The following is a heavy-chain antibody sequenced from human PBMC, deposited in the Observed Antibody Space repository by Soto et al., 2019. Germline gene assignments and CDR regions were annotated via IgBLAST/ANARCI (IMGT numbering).Heavy chain of an antibody. V-gene: IGHV1-3*01. Sequence: QVQLVQSGAEVKKPGASVKVSCQASGYSFTSYSMHWVRQAPGQRLEWLGWINAGSGYTKYSQKFQGRVTLTRDTSATTAYMELSSLRSEDTAVYYCARGRYGDYWGQGALVTVSS. D-gene: IGHD1-1*01. CDR3: ARGRYGDY. CDR2: INAGSGYT. CDR1: GYSFTSYS. J-gene: IGHJ4*02.